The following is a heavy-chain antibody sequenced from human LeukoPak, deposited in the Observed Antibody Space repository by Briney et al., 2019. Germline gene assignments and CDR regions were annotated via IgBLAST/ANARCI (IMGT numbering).Heavy chain of an antibody. D-gene: IGHD1-14*01. CDR1: GYSFTSYW. Sequence: LGESLKISCKGSGYSFTSYWIGWVRQMPGKGLEWMGIINPTDSNTKYSPSFQGQVIISADNSISTAFLQWSSLRASDTAMYYCARRPLGQTVDAFDIWGQGTTVTVSS. V-gene: IGHV5-51*01. CDR3: ARRPLGQTVDAFDI. CDR2: INPTDSNT. J-gene: IGHJ3*02.